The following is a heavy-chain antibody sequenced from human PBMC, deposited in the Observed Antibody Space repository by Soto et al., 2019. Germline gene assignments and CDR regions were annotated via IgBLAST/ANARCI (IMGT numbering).Heavy chain of an antibody. CDR2: ILYDGSNK. V-gene: IGHV3-33*01. CDR1: GFTFSNYG. J-gene: IGHJ4*02. D-gene: IGHD1-26*01. Sequence: QVQLVESGGDVVQPGRSLRLSCAASGFTFSNYGMHWARQAPGKGLEWVAAILYDGSNKYYADSVKGRFTISRDNSKHTLYLQMNSLRAEATAVYYCEGGTYYFYYCCQGTMVTVSS. CDR3: EGGTYYFYY.